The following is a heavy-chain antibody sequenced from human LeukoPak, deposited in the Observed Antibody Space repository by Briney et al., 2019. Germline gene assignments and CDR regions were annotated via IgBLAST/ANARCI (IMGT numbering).Heavy chain of an antibody. CDR2: VSGGGST. Sequence: GGSLRLSCAASGFTFSNFAMSWVRQAPGKGLEWVSAVSGGGSTYYADSVKGRFTISRDNSRNTVYLQMNSLRDEDTAVYFCAKGKDPDNWGQGTLVTVSS. J-gene: IGHJ4*02. CDR1: GFTFSNFA. V-gene: IGHV3-23*01. CDR3: AKGKDPDN.